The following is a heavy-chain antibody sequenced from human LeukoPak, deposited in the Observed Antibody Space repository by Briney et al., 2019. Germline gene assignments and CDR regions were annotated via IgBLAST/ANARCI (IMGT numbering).Heavy chain of an antibody. D-gene: IGHD2-15*01. Sequence: SETLSLTCTVSGYSISSGYYWGWIRQPPGKGLEWIGSIYHCGSTYYNPSLKSRVTISVDTSKNQFSLKLSSVTAADTAVYYCARDPPREYCSGGSCYSYFDYWGQGTLVTVSS. J-gene: IGHJ4*02. CDR1: GYSISSGYY. CDR2: IYHCGST. CDR3: ARDPPREYCSGGSCYSYFDY. V-gene: IGHV4-38-2*02.